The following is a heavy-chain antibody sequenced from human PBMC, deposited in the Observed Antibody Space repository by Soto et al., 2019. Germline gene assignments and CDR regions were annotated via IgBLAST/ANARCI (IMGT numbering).Heavy chain of an antibody. CDR3: ARQPYYYDSSAFDI. CDR2: IYPGDSGK. V-gene: IGHV5-51*01. J-gene: IGHJ3*02. CDR1: RYSFTSYR. Sequence: PGESLKISCKWSRYSFTSYRISWVRQIPGKGLEWMGIIYPGDSGKRYSPSFQGQVTISADKSLSTAYLQWSSLKASDTAMYYCARQPYYYDSSAFDIWGQGTVVNVSS. D-gene: IGHD3-22*01.